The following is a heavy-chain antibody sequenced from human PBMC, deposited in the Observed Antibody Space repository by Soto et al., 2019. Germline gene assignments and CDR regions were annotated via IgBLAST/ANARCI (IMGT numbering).Heavy chain of an antibody. D-gene: IGHD2-2*01. CDR2: ISYDGSNK. CDR3: AKDAPLVVPAAMPGNFDY. Sequence: GGSLRLSCAASGFTFSSYGMHWVRQAPGKGLEWVAVISYDGSNKYYADSVKGRFTISRDNSKNTLYLQMNSLRAEDTAVYYCAKDAPLVVPAAMPGNFDYWGQGTLVTVSS. V-gene: IGHV3-30*18. J-gene: IGHJ4*02. CDR1: GFTFSSYG.